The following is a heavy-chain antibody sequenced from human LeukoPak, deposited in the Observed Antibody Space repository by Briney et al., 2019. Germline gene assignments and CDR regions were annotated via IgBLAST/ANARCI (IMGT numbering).Heavy chain of an antibody. Sequence: SETLSLTCTVSGGSISSGDYYWSWIRQPPGKGLEWIGYIYYSGSTYYNPSLKSRVTISVDTSKNQFSLKLSSVTAADMAVYYCARTITGTTGYFDYWGQGTLVTVSS. D-gene: IGHD1-20*01. CDR3: ARTITGTTGYFDY. CDR1: GGSISSGDYY. V-gene: IGHV4-30-4*01. CDR2: IYYSGST. J-gene: IGHJ4*02.